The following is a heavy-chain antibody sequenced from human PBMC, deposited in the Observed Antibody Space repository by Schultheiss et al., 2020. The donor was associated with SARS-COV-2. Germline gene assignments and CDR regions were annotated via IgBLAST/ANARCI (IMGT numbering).Heavy chain of an antibody. CDR1: GGSFSGYY. CDR3: ARATTYGSGSYLFDY. D-gene: IGHD3-10*01. J-gene: IGHJ4*02. CDR2: INHSGST. Sequence: SETLSLTCAVYGGSFSGYYWSWIRQPPGKGLEWIGEINHSGSTNYNPSLKSRVTISVDTSKNQFSLKLSSVTAADTAVYYCARATTYGSGSYLFDYWGQGTLVTVSS. V-gene: IGHV4-34*01.